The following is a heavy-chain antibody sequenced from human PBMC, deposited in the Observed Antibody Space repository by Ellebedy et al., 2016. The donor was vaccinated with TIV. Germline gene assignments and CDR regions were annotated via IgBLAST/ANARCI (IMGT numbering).Heavy chain of an antibody. CDR2: IIPSYGTP. CDR3: ARGEDV. CDR1: GGTFRNDP. J-gene: IGHJ6*02. V-gene: IGHV1-69*13. Sequence: SVKVSXKASGGTFRNDPISWVRQAPVQGLEWMGGIIPSYGTPNYAQKFQGRVSITADQSTNTAYMELISLTPEDTAIYYCARGEDVWGPGTTVTVSS.